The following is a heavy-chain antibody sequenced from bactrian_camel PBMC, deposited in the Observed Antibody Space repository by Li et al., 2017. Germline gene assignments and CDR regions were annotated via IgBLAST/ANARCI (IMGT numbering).Heavy chain of an antibody. D-gene: IGHD5*01. CDR2: LATDGITA. CDR3: AASGYCWGTTWANPSRYEL. CDR1: GYRHSSGVC. J-gene: IGHJ4*01. V-gene: IGHV3S1*01. Sequence: HVQLVESGGGSVQTGGSLRLSCTASGYRHSSGVCAGWFRQAPGKGREGVAALATDGITATYSDSVKGRFTISQDNAKNTLSLVMDHLKPEDSGTYYCAASGYCWGTTWANPSRYELWGQGTQVTVS.